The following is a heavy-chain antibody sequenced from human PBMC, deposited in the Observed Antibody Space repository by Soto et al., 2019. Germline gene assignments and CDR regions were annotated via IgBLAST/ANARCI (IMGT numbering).Heavy chain of an antibody. D-gene: IGHD1-26*01. V-gene: IGHV6-1*01. Sequence: QTLSLTCVISVDSVSSKSAAWNWIRQSPSRGLEWLGRTYYRSKWSTDYAISVKSRITINPDTSNNHFSLQLKSVTPEDTAVYYCTRALSGSYDHWGQGTLVTVSS. CDR1: VDSVSSKSAA. CDR2: TYYRSKWST. CDR3: TRALSGSYDH. J-gene: IGHJ5*02.